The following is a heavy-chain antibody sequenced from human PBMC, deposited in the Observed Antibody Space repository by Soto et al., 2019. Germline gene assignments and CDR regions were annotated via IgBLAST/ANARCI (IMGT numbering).Heavy chain of an antibody. CDR3: ARGPITMIVVDNWFDP. Sequence: SETLSLTCTVSGGSISSYYWSWIRQPPGKGLEWIGYIYYSGSTNYNPSLKSRVTISVDTSKNQFSLKLSSVTAADTAVYYCARGPITMIVVDNWFDPWGQGTLVTVS. V-gene: IGHV4-59*01. J-gene: IGHJ5*02. CDR2: IYYSGST. D-gene: IGHD3-22*01. CDR1: GGSISSYY.